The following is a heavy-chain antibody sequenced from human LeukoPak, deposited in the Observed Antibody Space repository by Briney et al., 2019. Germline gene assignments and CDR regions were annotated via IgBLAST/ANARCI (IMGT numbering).Heavy chain of an antibody. CDR1: GFTFSSYS. CDR2: ISSSSSYI. Sequence: GGSLRLSCAASGFTFSSYSMNWVRQAPGKGLEWVSSISSSSSYIYYADSVKGRFTISRDNAKNSLYLQMNSLRDEDTAAYYCARDFCSGGSCYPDAFDIWGQGTMVTVSS. V-gene: IGHV3-21*01. D-gene: IGHD2-15*01. CDR3: ARDFCSGGSCYPDAFDI. J-gene: IGHJ3*02.